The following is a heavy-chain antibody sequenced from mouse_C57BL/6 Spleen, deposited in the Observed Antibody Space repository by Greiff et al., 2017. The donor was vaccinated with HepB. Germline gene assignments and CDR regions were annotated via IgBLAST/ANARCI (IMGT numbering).Heavy chain of an antibody. CDR2: IYPGSGNT. D-gene: IGHD1-1*01. V-gene: IGHV1-76*01. J-gene: IGHJ2*01. CDR1: GYTFTDYY. CDR3: ARNYYGSLYYFDY. Sequence: QVHVKQSGAELVRPGASVKLSCKASGYTFTDYYINWVKQRPGQGLEWIARIYPGSGNTYYNEKFKGKATLTAEKSSSTAYMQLSSLTSEDSAVYFCARNYYGSLYYFDYWGQGTTLTVSS.